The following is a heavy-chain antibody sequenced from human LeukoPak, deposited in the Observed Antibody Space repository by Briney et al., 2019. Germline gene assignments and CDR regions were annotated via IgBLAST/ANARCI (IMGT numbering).Heavy chain of an antibody. Sequence: SETLSLTCTVSGGSISSYYWSWIRQPAGKGLEWIGRIYTSGSTNYNPSLKSRVTMSVDTSKNQFSLKLSSVTAADTAVYYCARQTKTSAYYDFWSGYPDWFDPWGQGTLVTVSS. CDR2: IYTSGST. V-gene: IGHV4-4*07. J-gene: IGHJ5*02. D-gene: IGHD3-3*01. CDR3: ARQTKTSAYYDFWSGYPDWFDP. CDR1: GGSISSYY.